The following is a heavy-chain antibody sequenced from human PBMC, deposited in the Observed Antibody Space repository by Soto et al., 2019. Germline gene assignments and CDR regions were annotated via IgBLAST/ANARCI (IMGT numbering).Heavy chain of an antibody. Sequence: GASVKVSCKASGGTFSSYTISWVRQAPGQGLEWMGRIIPILGIANYAQKFQGRVTITADKSTSTAYMELSSLRSDGTAVYYCARVGLEGWWFGPWGQGTLVTVSS. CDR1: GGTFSSYT. CDR2: IIPILGIA. D-gene: IGHD2-15*01. V-gene: IGHV1-69*02. J-gene: IGHJ5*02. CDR3: ARVGLEGWWFGP.